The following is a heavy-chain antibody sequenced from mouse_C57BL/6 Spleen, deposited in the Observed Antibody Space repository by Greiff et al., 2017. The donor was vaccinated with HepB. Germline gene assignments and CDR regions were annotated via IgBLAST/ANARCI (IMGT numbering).Heavy chain of an antibody. CDR3: ARSGFITTVVATDY. V-gene: IGHV1-4*01. J-gene: IGHJ2*01. D-gene: IGHD1-1*01. CDR1: GYTFTSYT. CDR2: INPSSGYT. Sequence: VQLQQSGAELARPGASVKMSCKASGYTFTSYTMHWVKQRPGQGLEWIGYINPSSGYTKYNQKFKDKATLTADKSSSTAYMQLSSLTSEDSAVYYCARSGFITTVVATDYWGQGTTLTDSS.